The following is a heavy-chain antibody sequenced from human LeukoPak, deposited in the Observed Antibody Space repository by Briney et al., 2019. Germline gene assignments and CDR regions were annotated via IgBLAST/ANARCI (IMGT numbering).Heavy chain of an antibody. Sequence: PSETLSLTCTVSGGSISSYYWGWIRQPAGKGLEWIGRIYTSGSTNYNPSLKSRVTMSVDTSKNQFSLKLSSVTAADTAVYYCARDLDSGYETVAFDIWGQGTMVTVSS. CDR3: ARDLDSGYETVAFDI. V-gene: IGHV4-4*07. CDR2: IYTSGST. D-gene: IGHD5-12*01. CDR1: GGSISSYY. J-gene: IGHJ3*02.